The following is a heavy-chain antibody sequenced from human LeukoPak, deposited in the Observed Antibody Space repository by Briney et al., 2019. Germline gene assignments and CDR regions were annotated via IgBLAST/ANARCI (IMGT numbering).Heavy chain of an antibody. CDR3: TRTSIRGYSYGSDS. CDR1: GFSLTDYY. D-gene: IGHD5-18*01. J-gene: IGHJ4*02. Sequence: GGSLRLSCTASGFSLTDYYMSWIRQAPGKGLEWVSYISSNSNTIRYADSVRGRFTISRDDSRDSVFLQMNDLRVEDTAVYYCTRTSIRGYSYGSDSWGQGTRVTVSS. CDR2: ISSNSNTI. V-gene: IGHV3-11*04.